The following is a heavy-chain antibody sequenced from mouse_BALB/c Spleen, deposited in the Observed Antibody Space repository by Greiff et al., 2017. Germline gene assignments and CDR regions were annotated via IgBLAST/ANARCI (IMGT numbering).Heavy chain of an antibody. J-gene: IGHJ4*01. CDR2: ISYDGSN. V-gene: IGHV3-6*02. Sequence: VQLKESGPGLVKPSQSLSLTCSVTGYSITSGYYWNWIRQFPGNKLEWMGYISYDGSNNYNPSLKNRISITRDTSKNQFFLKLNSVTTEDTATYYCASDGLYAMDYWGQGTSVTVSS. CDR1: GYSITSGYY. CDR3: ASDGLYAMDY.